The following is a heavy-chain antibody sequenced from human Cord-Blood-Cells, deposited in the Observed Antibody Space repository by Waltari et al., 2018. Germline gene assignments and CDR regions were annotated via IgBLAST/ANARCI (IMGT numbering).Heavy chain of an antibody. J-gene: IGHJ6*02. Sequence: QVQLQESGPGLVKPSQTLSLTCTVSGGSISSGGSYWSWIRQHPGKGLEWIGSIYYSGSTYYNPSLKSRVTISVDTSKNQFSLKLSSVTAADTAVYYCAGLIRGFLKLGRDVWGQGTTVTVSS. CDR2: IYYSGST. CDR3: AGLIRGFLKLGRDV. CDR1: GGSISSGGSY. V-gene: IGHV4-31*03. D-gene: IGHD7-27*01.